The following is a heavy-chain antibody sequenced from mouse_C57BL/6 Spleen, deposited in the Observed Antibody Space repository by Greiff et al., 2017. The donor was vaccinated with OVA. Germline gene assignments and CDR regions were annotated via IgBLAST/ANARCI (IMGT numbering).Heavy chain of an antibody. CDR3: ARRGYYGSFAY. Sequence: VKLQESGPELVKPGASVKISCKASGYAFSSSWMNWVKQRPGKGLEWIGRIYPGDGDTNYNGKFKGKATLTADKSSSTAYMQLSSLTSEDSAVYFCARRGYYGSFAYWGQGTLVTVSA. J-gene: IGHJ3*01. D-gene: IGHD1-1*01. V-gene: IGHV1-82*01. CDR1: GYAFSSSW. CDR2: IYPGDGDT.